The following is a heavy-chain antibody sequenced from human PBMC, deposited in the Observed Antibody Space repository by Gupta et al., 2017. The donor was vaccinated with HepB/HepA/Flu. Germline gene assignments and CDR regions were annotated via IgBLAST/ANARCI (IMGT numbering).Heavy chain of an antibody. J-gene: IGHJ3*02. CDR3: TRQHETYYYDSSGYRPENRAFDI. V-gene: IGHV3-49*03. Sequence: FRQAPGQGLEWVGFIRSKAYGGTTEYAASVKGRFTISRDDSKSIAYLQMNSLKTEDTAVYYCTRQHETYYYDSSGYRPENRAFDIWGQGTMVTVSS. CDR2: IRSKAYGGTT. D-gene: IGHD3-22*01.